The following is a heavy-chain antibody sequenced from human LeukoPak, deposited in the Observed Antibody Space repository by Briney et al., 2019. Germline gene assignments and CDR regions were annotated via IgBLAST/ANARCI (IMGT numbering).Heavy chain of an antibody. CDR3: ARVVVVVPAATIYGMDV. D-gene: IGHD2-2*01. CDR1: GGSISSGDYY. CDR2: IYYSGST. V-gene: IGHV4-30-4*01. J-gene: IGHJ6*02. Sequence: SETLSLTCTVSGGSISSGDYYWSWIRQPPGKGLEWIGYIYYSGSTYYNPSLKSRVTISVDTSKNRFSLKLSSVTAADTAVYYCARVVVVVPAATIYGMDVWGQGTTVTVSS.